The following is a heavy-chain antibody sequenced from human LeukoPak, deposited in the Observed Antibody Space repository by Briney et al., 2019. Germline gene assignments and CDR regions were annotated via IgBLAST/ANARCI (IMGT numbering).Heavy chain of an antibody. J-gene: IGHJ4*02. Sequence: GGSLRLSCTPSGFTFIAYWMAWVRQAPGKGLQWVANINQGGSEHYYEESVKGRFTISRDNAKNSLYLQMSSLRVEDTAVYFCARVGTAVEDQSLDYWGQGTLVTVSS. V-gene: IGHV3-7*01. CDR2: INQGGSEH. CDR1: GFTFIAYW. D-gene: IGHD5-24*01. CDR3: ARVGTAVEDQSLDY.